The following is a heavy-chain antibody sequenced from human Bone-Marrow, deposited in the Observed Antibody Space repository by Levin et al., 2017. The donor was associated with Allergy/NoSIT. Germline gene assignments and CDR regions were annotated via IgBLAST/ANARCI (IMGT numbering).Heavy chain of an antibody. CDR3: ASCDFWSAPFHF. V-gene: IGHV4-59*01. J-gene: IGHJ4*02. CDR2: MFYSGSS. Sequence: SQTLSLTCTVSGGSIPSSYWSWIRQPPGEGLEWIGDMFYSGSSSYNPSLKSRATISVDTSKNEFSLRLSSGTAADTAVYYCASCDFWSAPFHFWGQGSLVTVSS. D-gene: IGHD3-3*01. CDR1: GGSIPSSY.